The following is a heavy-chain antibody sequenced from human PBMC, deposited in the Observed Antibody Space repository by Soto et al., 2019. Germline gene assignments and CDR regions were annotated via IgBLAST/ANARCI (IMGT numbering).Heavy chain of an antibody. V-gene: IGHV4-39*01. Sequence: SETLSLTCTVWGGSISSSSYYWGWIRQPPGKGLEWIGSIYYSGSTYYNPSLKSRVTISVDTSKNQFSLKLSSVTAADTAVYYCATTYYYHSIHTDHWRQGTLVTLST. CDR2: IYYSGST. J-gene: IGHJ4*02. CDR3: ATTYYYHSIHTDH. CDR1: GGSISSSSYY. D-gene: IGHD3-22*01.